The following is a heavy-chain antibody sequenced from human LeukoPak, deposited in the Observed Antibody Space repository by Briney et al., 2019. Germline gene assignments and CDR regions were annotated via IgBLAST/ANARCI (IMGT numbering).Heavy chain of an antibody. D-gene: IGHD4-23*01. CDR1: GFTFSSYA. CDR3: AREALRWPDGLYFDY. CDR2: ISYDGSNK. V-gene: IGHV3-30*04. Sequence: GGSLRLSCAASGFTFSSYAMHWVRQAPGKGLEWVAVISYDGSNKYYADSVKGRFTISRDNSKNTLYLQMNSLRAEDTAVYYCAREALRWPDGLYFDYWGQGTLVTVSS. J-gene: IGHJ4*02.